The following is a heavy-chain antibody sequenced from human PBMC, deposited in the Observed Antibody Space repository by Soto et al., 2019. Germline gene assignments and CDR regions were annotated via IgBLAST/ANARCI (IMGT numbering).Heavy chain of an antibody. Sequence: ASVKVSCKASGYTFIGYYIHWVRQAPGQGLEWMGWINPNSGGTNYAQRFQGWVTMTRDRSISTAYMELSRLKSDDTAVYYCARVGGGMASLGYYGMDVWGQGTTVTVSS. D-gene: IGHD3-10*01. CDR1: GYTFIGYY. CDR2: INPNSGGT. J-gene: IGHJ6*02. CDR3: ARVGGGMASLGYYGMDV. V-gene: IGHV1-2*04.